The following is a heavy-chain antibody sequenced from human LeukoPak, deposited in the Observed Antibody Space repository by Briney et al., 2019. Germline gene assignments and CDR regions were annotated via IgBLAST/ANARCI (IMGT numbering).Heavy chain of an antibody. CDR1: GLTFSNYA. J-gene: IGHJ5*02. V-gene: IGHV3-30*02. D-gene: IGHD7-27*01. CDR2: IRYDGTVK. CDR3: AKTNSELGKNWFDP. Sequence: GGSLRLSCAASGLTFSNYAMHWVRQAPGKGLKWVAFIRYDGTVKTYADSVKGRFTISRDNSKNTLYLQMNSLRVQDTALYYCAKTNSELGKNWFDPWGQGTLVTVSS.